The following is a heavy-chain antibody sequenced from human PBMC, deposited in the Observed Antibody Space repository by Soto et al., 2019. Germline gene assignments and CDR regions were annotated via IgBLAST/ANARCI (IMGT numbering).Heavy chain of an antibody. Sequence: SETLSLTCTVSGGSMSSYYWSWIRQPPGKGLEWIGYIYYSGSTIYNPSLKSRVTISVDSSKSQFSLKLDSVTAADTAVYYCARLGGYYQAFDSWGQGTLVTVSS. D-gene: IGHD3-22*01. CDR3: ARLGGYYQAFDS. V-gene: IGHV4-59*08. CDR2: IYYSGST. CDR1: GGSMSSYY. J-gene: IGHJ4*02.